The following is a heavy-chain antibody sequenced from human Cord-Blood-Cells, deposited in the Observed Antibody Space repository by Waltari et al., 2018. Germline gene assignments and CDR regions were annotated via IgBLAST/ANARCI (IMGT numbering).Heavy chain of an antibody. Sequence: QVQLVQSGAEVKKPGASVKVSCKASGYTFTGYSMHCGRQAPGQGLEWMGWINPNSGGTNYAQKCQGWVTMTRDTSISTAYMELSRLRSDDTAVYYCARGRDYDAFDIWGQGTMVTVSS. CDR2: INPNSGGT. V-gene: IGHV1-2*04. CDR1: GYTFTGYS. CDR3: ARGRDYDAFDI. J-gene: IGHJ3*02. D-gene: IGHD3-10*01.